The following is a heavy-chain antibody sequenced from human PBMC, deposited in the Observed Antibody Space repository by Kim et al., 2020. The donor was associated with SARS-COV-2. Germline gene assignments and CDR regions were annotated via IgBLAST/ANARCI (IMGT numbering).Heavy chain of an antibody. CDR2: ISSSSSYI. V-gene: IGHV3-21*01. Sequence: GGSLRLSCAASGFTFSSYSMNWVRQAPGKGLEWVSSISSSSSYIYYADSVKGRFTISRDNAKNSLYLQMNSLRAEDTAVYYCARVPYYYDSSGYPDCWGQGTLVTVSS. J-gene: IGHJ4*02. D-gene: IGHD3-22*01. CDR1: GFTFSSYS. CDR3: ARVPYYYDSSGYPDC.